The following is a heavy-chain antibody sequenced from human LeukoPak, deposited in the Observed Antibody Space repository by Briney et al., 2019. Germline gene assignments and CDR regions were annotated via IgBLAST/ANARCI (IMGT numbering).Heavy chain of an antibody. D-gene: IGHD3-22*01. CDR3: ASEAYYYDSSGYYKY. V-gene: IGHV4-4*07. CDR2: IYTSGST. Sequence: PSETLSLTCTVSGGSFTIYYWSWIRQPAGKGLEWIGRIYTSGSTNYNPSLKSRVTMSVDTSKNQFSLKLSSVTAADTAVYYCASEAYYYDSSGYYKYWGQGTLVTVSS. J-gene: IGHJ4*02. CDR1: GGSFTIYY.